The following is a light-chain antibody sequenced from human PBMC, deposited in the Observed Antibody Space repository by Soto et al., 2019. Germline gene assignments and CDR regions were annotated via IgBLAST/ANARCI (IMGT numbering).Light chain of an antibody. J-gene: IGKJ1*01. CDR1: QSVSSN. CDR3: QQYHYWWT. Sequence: EIVMTQSPATLSVSPGERATLSCRASQSVSSNLAWYQQKPGQAPRLLIYGASTRATGIPARFSGSGSGTEFTLTISSLQSEDIADYYCQQYHYWWTFGQGTKVDI. V-gene: IGKV3-15*01. CDR2: GAS.